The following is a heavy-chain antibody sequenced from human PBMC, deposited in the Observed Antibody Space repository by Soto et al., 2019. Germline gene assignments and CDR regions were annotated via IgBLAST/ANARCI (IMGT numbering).Heavy chain of an antibody. CDR1: VFTFITYW. J-gene: IGHJ4*02. V-gene: IGHV3-7*03. D-gene: IGHD4-4*01. Sequence: GWSLRLSCAASVFTFITYWMSWVRQVPGKGLEWLANIKEDGSEKYYVDSVKGRFTISRDNAKHSLYLQMNSLRADDTAMYYCASHPPRGDYNKYATTYWGQGTLVTSPQ. CDR3: ASHPPRGDYNKYATTY. CDR2: IKEDGSEK.